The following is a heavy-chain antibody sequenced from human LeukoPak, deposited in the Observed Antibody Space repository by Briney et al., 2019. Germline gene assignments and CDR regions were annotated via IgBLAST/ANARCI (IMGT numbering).Heavy chain of an antibody. CDR3: ARARGSRVYYMDV. D-gene: IGHD1-26*01. CDR2: INPNSGGT. J-gene: IGHJ6*03. Sequence: ASVTVSCKASGYTFTGYYMHWVRQAPGQGLEWMGWINPNSGGTNYAQKFQGRVTMTRGTSISTAYMELSRLRSDDTAVYYCARARGSRVYYMDVWGKGTTVTVSS. V-gene: IGHV1-2*02. CDR1: GYTFTGYY.